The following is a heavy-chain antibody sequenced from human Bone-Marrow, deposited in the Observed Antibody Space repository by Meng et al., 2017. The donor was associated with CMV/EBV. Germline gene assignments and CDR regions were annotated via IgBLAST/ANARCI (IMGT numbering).Heavy chain of an antibody. J-gene: IGHJ6*02. CDR3: ARGNVLLWFGESHYYYGMDV. D-gene: IGHD3-10*01. Sequence: GESLKISCTASGFTFSRYWMTWVRQAPGKGLEWVANIKQDGSEKYYVDSVKGRFTISRDNAKNSLYLQMNSLRAEDTAVYYCARGNVLLWFGESHYYYGMDVWGQGTTVTVSS. V-gene: IGHV3-7*01. CDR2: IKQDGSEK. CDR1: GFTFSRYW.